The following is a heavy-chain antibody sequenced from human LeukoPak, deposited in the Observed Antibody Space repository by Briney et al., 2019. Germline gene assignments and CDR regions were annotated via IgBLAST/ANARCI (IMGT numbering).Heavy chain of an antibody. Sequence: SETLSLTCTVSGGPISSYYWSWIRQPPGKGLEWIGYISYTGNTKYNPSLKSRITMSVDTSKIQFSLRLRSVTAADTAVYYCARHRRDVQLVGHSALDVWGQGTTVTVSS. CDR2: ISYTGNT. CDR3: ARHRRDVQLVGHSALDV. D-gene: IGHD6-13*01. V-gene: IGHV4-59*08. J-gene: IGHJ6*02. CDR1: GGPISSYY.